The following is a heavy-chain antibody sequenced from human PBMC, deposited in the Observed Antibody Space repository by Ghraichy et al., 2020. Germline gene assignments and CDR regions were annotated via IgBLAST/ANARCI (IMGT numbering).Heavy chain of an antibody. J-gene: IGHJ5*02. V-gene: IGHV1-2*02. D-gene: IGHD1-26*01. Sequence: ASVNVSCKASGYTFTDYNMHWVRQAPGQGLEWMGLIIPNSGGTYYAQKFQGRVTMTSDTSISTAYMELSRLRSDDTAVYYCARDRSGTYESWGQGTLVTVSS. CDR2: IIPNSGGT. CDR1: GYTFTDYN. CDR3: ARDRSGTYES.